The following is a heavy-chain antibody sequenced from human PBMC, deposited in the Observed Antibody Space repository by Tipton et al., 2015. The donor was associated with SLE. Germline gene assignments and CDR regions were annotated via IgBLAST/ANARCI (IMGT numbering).Heavy chain of an antibody. V-gene: IGHV4-39*07. CDR2: IYYSGST. CDR1: GGSISSSSYY. J-gene: IGHJ6*03. CDR3: ARDRGTDFYFYYMDV. Sequence: TLSLTCTVSGGSISSSSYYWGWIRQPPGKGLEWIGSIYYSGSTYYNPSLKSRVTISVDTSKNQFSLKLSSVTAADTAVYYCARDRGTDFYFYYMDVWVKGTTVTVSS. D-gene: IGHD2-8*02.